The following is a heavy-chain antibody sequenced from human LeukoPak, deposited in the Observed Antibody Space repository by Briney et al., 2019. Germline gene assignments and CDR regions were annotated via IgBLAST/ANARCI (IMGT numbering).Heavy chain of an antibody. J-gene: IGHJ5*02. CDR2: IYYNGDT. CDR3: VRGPYGSSISNWFDP. V-gene: IGHV4-59*01. D-gene: IGHD3-10*01. CDR1: GGSISSYY. Sequence: SETLSLTCTVSGGSISSYYWSWIRQTPGKGLEWIGYIYYNGDTHYNPSLNSRLSMSVDTPKKQFSLNLRSVTAADTAVYYCVRGPYGSSISNWFDPWGQGLLVTVSS.